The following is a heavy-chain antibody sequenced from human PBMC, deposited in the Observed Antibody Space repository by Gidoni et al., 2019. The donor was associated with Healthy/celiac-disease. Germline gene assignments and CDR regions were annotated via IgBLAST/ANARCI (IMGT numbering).Heavy chain of an antibody. D-gene: IGHD3-9*01. Sequence: QVQLQQWGAGLLKPSETLSLTCAVYGGSFSGYYWSWIRQPPGKGLEWIGEINHSGSTNYNPSLKSRVTISVDTSKNQFSLKLSSVTAADTAVYYCARGLARDYFFWLLYRGYMDVWGKGTTVTVSS. CDR3: ARGLARDYFFWLLYRGYMDV. CDR1: GGSFSGYY. CDR2: INHSGST. V-gene: IGHV4-34*01. J-gene: IGHJ6*03.